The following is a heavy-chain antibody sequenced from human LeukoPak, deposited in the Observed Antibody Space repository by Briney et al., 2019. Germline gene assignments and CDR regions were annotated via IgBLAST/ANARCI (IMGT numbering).Heavy chain of an antibody. D-gene: IGHD3-10*01. CDR2: ISSSGSTI. CDR1: GFTFSNYY. Sequence: PGGSLRLSCAASGFTFSNYYMSWIRQAPGKGLEWVSYISSSGSTIYYADSVKGRFTISRDNAKNSLYLQMNSLRAEDTAVYYCASYDPLWGPVAALRITMARGANADYYGMDVWGQGTTVTVSS. J-gene: IGHJ6*02. V-gene: IGHV3-11*01. CDR3: ASYDPLWGPVAALRITMARGANADYYGMDV.